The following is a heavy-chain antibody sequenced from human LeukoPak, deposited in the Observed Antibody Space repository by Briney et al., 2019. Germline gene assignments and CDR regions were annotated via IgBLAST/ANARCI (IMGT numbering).Heavy chain of an antibody. J-gene: IGHJ4*02. CDR3: ARGVTFSIALFY. D-gene: IGHD3-16*01. Sequence: GSLRLSCAASGFTFSSYSMNWVRQPPGKGLEWIGEINHSGSTDYNPSLKSRVTISVDTSKNQFSLKLSSVTAADTAVYYCARGVTFSIALFYWGQGTLVTVSS. V-gene: IGHV4-34*01. CDR2: INHSGST. CDR1: GFTFSSYS.